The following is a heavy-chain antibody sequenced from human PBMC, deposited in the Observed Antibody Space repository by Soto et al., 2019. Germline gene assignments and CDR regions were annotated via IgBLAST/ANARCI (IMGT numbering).Heavy chain of an antibody. V-gene: IGHV3-23*01. CDR2: ISGSGGSE. D-gene: IGHD5-18*01. Sequence: GGSLRLSCAVSGFTFTSYAMTWVRQAPGKGLEWVSAISGSGGSEFYADSVKGRFTISRDNSKNTLYLQMKSLRAEDTALYYCAKGDTTMITDYYAMDVWGRGTTVTVSS. CDR1: GFTFTSYA. CDR3: AKGDTTMITDYYAMDV. J-gene: IGHJ6*02.